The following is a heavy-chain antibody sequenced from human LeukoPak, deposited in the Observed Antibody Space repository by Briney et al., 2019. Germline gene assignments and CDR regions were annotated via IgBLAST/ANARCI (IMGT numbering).Heavy chain of an antibody. J-gene: IGHJ6*02. D-gene: IGHD2-2*02. CDR2: ISGSGGST. CDR3: ARDDDGCSSTSCYNGLYYYYGMDV. CDR1: GFTFSSYA. Sequence: GGSLRLSCAASGFTFSSYAMSWVRQAPGKGLEWVSAISGSGGSTYYADSVKGRFTISRDNAKNSLYLQMNSLRDEDTAVYYCARDDDGCSSTSCYNGLYYYYGMDVWGQGTTVTVSS. V-gene: IGHV3-23*01.